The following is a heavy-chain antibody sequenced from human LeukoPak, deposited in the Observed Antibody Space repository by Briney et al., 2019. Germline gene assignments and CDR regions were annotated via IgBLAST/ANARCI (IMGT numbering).Heavy chain of an antibody. J-gene: IGHJ4*02. V-gene: IGHV4-59*01. CDR1: GGSISSYY. Sequence: SETLSLTCTVSGGSISSYYWSWIRQPPGKGLEWIGYIYYSGSTNYNPSLKSRVTISVDTSKNQLSLKLGSVTAADTAVYYCARGGAFLYGEVDYWGQGTLVTVSS. D-gene: IGHD4-17*01. CDR3: ARGGAFLYGEVDY. CDR2: IYYSGST.